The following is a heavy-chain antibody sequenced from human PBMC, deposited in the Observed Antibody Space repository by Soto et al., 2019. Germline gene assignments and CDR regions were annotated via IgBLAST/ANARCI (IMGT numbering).Heavy chain of an antibody. CDR1: GYTLTELS. V-gene: IGHV1-24*01. J-gene: IGHJ4*02. D-gene: IGHD1-26*01. CDR2: FDPEDGET. CDR3: ATGPLVGATKDPFDY. Sequence: ASVKVSCKVSGYTLTELSMHWVRQAPGKGLEWRGGFDPEDGETIYAQKFQGRVTMTEDTSTDTAYMELSSLRSEDTAVYYCATGPLVGATKDPFDYWGQGTLVTVSS.